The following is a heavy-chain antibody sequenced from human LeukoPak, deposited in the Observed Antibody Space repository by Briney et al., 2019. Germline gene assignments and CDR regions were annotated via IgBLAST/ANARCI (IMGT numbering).Heavy chain of an antibody. V-gene: IGHV3-9*01. CDR2: ITWNSGSI. CDR3: AKERESYYFDY. D-gene: IGHD3-16*02. Sequence: GRSLRLSCAASGFTFDDYAMHWVRQAPGKGLEWVSGITWNSGSIDYVDSVKGRFTISRDNAKNSLYLQMNSLRAEDTASYYCAKERESYYFDYWGQGTLVTVSS. CDR1: GFTFDDYA. J-gene: IGHJ4*02.